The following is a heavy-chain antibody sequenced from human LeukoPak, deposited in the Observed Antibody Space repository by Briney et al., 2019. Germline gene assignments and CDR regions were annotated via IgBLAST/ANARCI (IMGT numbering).Heavy chain of an antibody. V-gene: IGHV4-59*01. Sequence: SETLSLTCTVSSGSISSYYWSWIRQPPGKGLEWIGYIYYSGSTKYNPSLKSRVTISVDTSKNQFSLKLSSVTAADTAVYSCARYRGKTTVSSLDWFDPWGQGSLVTVSS. D-gene: IGHD4-11*01. CDR3: ARYRGKTTVSSLDWFDP. CDR1: SGSISSYY. CDR2: IYYSGST. J-gene: IGHJ5*02.